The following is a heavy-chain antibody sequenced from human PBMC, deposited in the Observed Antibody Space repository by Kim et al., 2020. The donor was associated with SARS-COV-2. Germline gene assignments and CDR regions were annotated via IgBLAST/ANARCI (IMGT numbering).Heavy chain of an antibody. CDR3: ARGDTIFGAYRRWYYFDY. D-gene: IGHD3-3*01. V-gene: IGHV1-2*06. J-gene: IGHJ4*02. CDR1: GYTFTGYY. CDR2: INPNSGGT. Sequence: ASVKVSCKASGYTFTGYYMHWVRQAPGQGLEWMGRINPNSGGTNYAQKFQGRVTMTRDTSISTAYMELSRLRSDDTAVYYCARGDTIFGAYRRWYYFDYWGQGTLVTVSS.